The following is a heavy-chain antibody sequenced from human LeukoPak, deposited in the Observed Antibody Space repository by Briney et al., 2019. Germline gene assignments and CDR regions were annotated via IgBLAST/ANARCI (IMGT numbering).Heavy chain of an antibody. J-gene: IGHJ5*02. D-gene: IGHD6-6*01. CDR1: GFTVSSNY. CDR2: IYSGGST. Sequence: GGSLRLSCAASGFTVSSNYVSWVRQAPGKGLEWVSVIYSGGSTSYADSVKGRFTISRDNSKNTLYLQMNSLRDEDTAVYYCARDRSSGWFDPWGQGTLVTVSS. V-gene: IGHV3-66*02. CDR3: ARDRSSGWFDP.